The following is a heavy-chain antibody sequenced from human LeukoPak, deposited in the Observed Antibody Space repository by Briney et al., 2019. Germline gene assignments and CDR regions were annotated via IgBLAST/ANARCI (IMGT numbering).Heavy chain of an antibody. CDR2: ISSSSSYI. Sequence: GGSLRLSCAASGFTFSSYEMNWVRQAPGKGLEWVSSISSSSSYIYYADSVKGRFTISRDNAKNSLYLQMNSLRAEDTAVYYCARDGIAVAGKDYWGQGTLVTVSS. J-gene: IGHJ4*02. CDR1: GFTFSSYE. V-gene: IGHV3-21*01. CDR3: ARDGIAVAGKDY. D-gene: IGHD6-19*01.